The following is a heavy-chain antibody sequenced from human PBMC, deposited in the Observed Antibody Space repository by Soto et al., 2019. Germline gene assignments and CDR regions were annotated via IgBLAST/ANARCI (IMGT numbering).Heavy chain of an antibody. V-gene: IGHV4-4*07. CDR2: IYTSGGT. Sequence: SETLSLTCTASGGTISKYYWSWIRQPAGKGLEWIGRIYTSGGTNYNPSLKSRVTRSVDTSKNQFSLKLSSVTAADTAVYYCARGYCSSTSCYPWWFDPWGQGTLVTVSS. D-gene: IGHD2-2*01. J-gene: IGHJ5*02. CDR3: ARGYCSSTSCYPWWFDP. CDR1: GGTISKYY.